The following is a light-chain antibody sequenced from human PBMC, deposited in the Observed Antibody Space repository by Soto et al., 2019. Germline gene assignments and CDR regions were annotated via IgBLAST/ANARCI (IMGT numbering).Light chain of an antibody. J-gene: IGKJ1*01. V-gene: IGKV3-20*01. CDR3: QQYKDWPTT. CDR2: CAS. Sequence: ELVLTQSPGTLSLSPGERATLSCRASQSVRSTYLAWYQQKPGQAPRLLIYCASSRATGIPDRFSGSGSGTDFTLTISSLQSEDFGVYFCQQYKDWPTTFGQGTKVDIK. CDR1: QSVRSTY.